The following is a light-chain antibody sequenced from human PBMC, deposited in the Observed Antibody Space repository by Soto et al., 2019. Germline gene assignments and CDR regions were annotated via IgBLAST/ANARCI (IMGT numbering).Light chain of an antibody. CDR2: AAS. Sequence: DIQMTQSPSSVSASVGDRVTITCRASQGISSWLAWYQQKPGKAPKLLIYAASSLQSGVPSRFSGSVSWTDFTLTLSRTQPEDFVTNNCKQAESFPFTFGPWTKVPI. CDR3: KQAESFPFT. CDR1: QGISSW. V-gene: IGKV1-12*02. J-gene: IGKJ3*01.